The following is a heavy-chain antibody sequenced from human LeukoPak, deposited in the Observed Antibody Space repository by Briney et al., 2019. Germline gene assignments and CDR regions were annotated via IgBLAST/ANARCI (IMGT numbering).Heavy chain of an antibody. Sequence: PGGSLRLSCAASGFTFSNAWMSWVRQAPGKGLEWVGRIKSKTDGGTTDYAAAVKGRFTISRDDSKNTVYLQVNSLKTEDTAVYYCTTAASYYDSYYFDYWGQGTLVTVSS. CDR3: TTAASYYDSYYFDY. J-gene: IGHJ4*02. CDR2: IKSKTDGGTT. CDR1: GFTFSNAW. V-gene: IGHV3-15*01. D-gene: IGHD3-22*01.